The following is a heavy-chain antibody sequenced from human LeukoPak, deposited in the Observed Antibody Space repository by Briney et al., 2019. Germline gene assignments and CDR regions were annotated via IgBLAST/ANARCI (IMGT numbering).Heavy chain of an antibody. D-gene: IGHD1-1*01. V-gene: IGHV3-21*06. CDR3: ARDAGGRTQREGWFDP. CDR2: TSSGSSWI. Sequence: PGGSLRLSCAASGFTFSDYSKNWVRQTPGKGLEWVASTSSGSSWIYYADSVRGRFTISRDNAKNLLYLQVNSLRVEDTAIYYCARDAGGRTQREGWFDPWGQGTLVTVSS. CDR1: GFTFSDYS. J-gene: IGHJ5*02.